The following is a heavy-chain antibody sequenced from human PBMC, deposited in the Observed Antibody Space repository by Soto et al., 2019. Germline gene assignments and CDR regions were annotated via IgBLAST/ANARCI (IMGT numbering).Heavy chain of an antibody. J-gene: IGHJ4*02. CDR1: VVSFSGYY. Sequence: SETLSLTCAFYVVSFSGYYWSCIRHPPGKGLEWIGEINHSGSTNYNPSLKSRVTISVDTSKNQFSLKLSSVTAADTAVYYCARGTFSGGNVEYWGQGTLVNLSS. CDR2: INHSGST. D-gene: IGHD2-15*01. V-gene: IGHV4-34*01. CDR3: ARGTFSGGNVEY.